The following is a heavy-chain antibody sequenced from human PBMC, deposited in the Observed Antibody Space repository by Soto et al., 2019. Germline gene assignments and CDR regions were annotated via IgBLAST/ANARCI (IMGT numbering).Heavy chain of an antibody. J-gene: IGHJ4*02. Sequence: EVQLLESGGGLAQPGGSLRLSCAASGLNFNSYAMTWVRQAPGKGLEWVSGISGSGDTTYYADSARGRFTISRDNSRNTLHLQINSLRAEDTAVYYCAKLGSDDWKYFHYWGQGTLVTVSS. CDR3: AKLGSDDWKYFHY. D-gene: IGHD1-1*01. V-gene: IGHV3-23*01. CDR2: ISGSGDTT. CDR1: GLNFNSYA.